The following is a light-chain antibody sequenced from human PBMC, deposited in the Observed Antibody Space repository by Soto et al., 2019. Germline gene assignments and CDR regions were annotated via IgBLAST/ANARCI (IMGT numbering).Light chain of an antibody. Sequence: QSVLTQPRSVSGSPGQSVTISCTGTSSDVGVSRSVSWYQQHPGKAPKLIISDVTKRPSGAPYRFSGSKSGNTASLTISGLQAAGAADYYCCSYEGRFFFGTGTKVTVL. V-gene: IGLV2-11*01. J-gene: IGLJ1*01. CDR1: SSDVGVSRS. CDR2: DVT. CDR3: CSYEGRFF.